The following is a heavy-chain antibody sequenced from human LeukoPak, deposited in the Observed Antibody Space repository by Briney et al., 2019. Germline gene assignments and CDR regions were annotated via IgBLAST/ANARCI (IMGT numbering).Heavy chain of an antibody. V-gene: IGHV1-18*01. CDR2: ISAYNGYT. D-gene: IGHD3-16*01. CDR3: ARDGDVGGYWYFDL. Sequence: GASVTVSCQASRYTFTNYGISGVRQAPGRGLEGMGWISAYNGYTNYPHKLQGRVTMHPDTPRRAASMELTSLRSDDAAVYYCARDGDVGGYWYFDLWGRGTLVTVSS. CDR1: RYTFTNYG. J-gene: IGHJ2*01.